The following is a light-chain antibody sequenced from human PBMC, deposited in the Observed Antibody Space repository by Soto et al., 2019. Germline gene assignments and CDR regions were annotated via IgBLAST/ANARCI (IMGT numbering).Light chain of an antibody. CDR3: QQSYTTPRT. J-gene: IGKJ1*01. Sequence: DIQLTQSPSSLSASLGDRVTLTWRASQSISSYLNWYKQKPGKAPKRLIYSASSLQRGVPSRFSGSGSGTDFTLTISSLQPEDFTTYYCQQSYTTPRTFGQGTKVDI. CDR2: SAS. CDR1: QSISSY. V-gene: IGKV1-39*01.